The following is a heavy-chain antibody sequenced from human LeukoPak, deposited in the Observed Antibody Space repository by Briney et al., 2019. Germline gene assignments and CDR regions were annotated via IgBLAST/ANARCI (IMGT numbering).Heavy chain of an antibody. CDR2: IYYSGST. Sequence: TSETLSLTCTVSGGSISSSSYYWGWIRQPPGKGLEWIGSIYYSGSTYYNPSLKSRVTISVDTSKNQFSLKLSSVTAADTAVYYCARGRITMISNYMDVWGKGTTVTVSS. V-gene: IGHV4-39*07. CDR3: ARGRITMISNYMDV. CDR1: GGSISSSSYY. J-gene: IGHJ6*03. D-gene: IGHD3-22*01.